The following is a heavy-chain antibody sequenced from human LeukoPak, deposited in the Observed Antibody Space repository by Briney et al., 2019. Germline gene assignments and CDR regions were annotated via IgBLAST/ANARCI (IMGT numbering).Heavy chain of an antibody. CDR3: ARGDLIVVVTALIDY. CDR2: INPNSGGT. Sequence: GASVKVSCKASGYTFTGYYMHWARQAPGQGLEWMGWINPNSGGTNYAQKFQGRVTMTRDTSISTAYMELSRLRSDDTAVYYCARGDLIVVVTALIDYWGQGTLVTVSS. D-gene: IGHD2-21*02. V-gene: IGHV1-2*02. J-gene: IGHJ4*02. CDR1: GYTFTGYY.